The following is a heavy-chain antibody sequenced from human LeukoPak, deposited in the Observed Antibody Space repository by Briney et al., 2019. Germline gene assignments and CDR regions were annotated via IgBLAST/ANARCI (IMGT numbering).Heavy chain of an antibody. CDR2: ISAYNGNT. Sequence: ASVRVCGYAADYIFTSYGTSWVRQAPGQGGGWWGWISAYNGNTNYAQKLQGRVTMTTDTSTSTAYMELRSLRSDDTAVYYCARDPRGNYLLDYWGQGTLVTVSS. CDR3: ARDPRGNYLLDY. J-gene: IGHJ4*02. V-gene: IGHV1-18*01. D-gene: IGHD1-7*01. CDR1: DYIFTSYG.